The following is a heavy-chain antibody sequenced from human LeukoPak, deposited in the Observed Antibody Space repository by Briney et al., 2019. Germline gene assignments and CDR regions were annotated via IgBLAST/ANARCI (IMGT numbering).Heavy chain of an antibody. CDR3: AGGSLLWGAFDI. CDR2: ISTNGGGT. J-gene: IGHJ3*02. D-gene: IGHD2-2*01. V-gene: IGHV3-64*01. CDR1: GFTFSSYA. Sequence: PGGSLRLSCAASGFTFSSYAMHWVRQTPGKGLEYVSAISTNGGGTYYANSVKGRFTISRDNSKNTLYLQMNSLRAEDTAVYYCAGGSLLWGAFDIWGQGTMVTVSS.